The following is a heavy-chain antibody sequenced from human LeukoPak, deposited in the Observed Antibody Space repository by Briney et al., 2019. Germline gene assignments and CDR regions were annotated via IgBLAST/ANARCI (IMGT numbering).Heavy chain of an antibody. CDR1: GGSISSYY. D-gene: IGHD5-18*01. V-gene: IGHV4-59*01. CDR3: ASYGYSYGLDY. Sequence: SETLSLTCTVSGGSISSYYWSWIRQPPGKGLEWIGYIYYGGSTNYNPSLKSRVTISVDTSKNQFSLKLSSVTAADTAVYYCASYGYSYGLDYWGQGTLVTVSS. CDR2: IYYGGST. J-gene: IGHJ4*02.